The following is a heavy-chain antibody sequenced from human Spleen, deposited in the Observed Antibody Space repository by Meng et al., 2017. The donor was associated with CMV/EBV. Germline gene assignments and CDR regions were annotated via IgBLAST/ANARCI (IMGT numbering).Heavy chain of an antibody. CDR2: IIPILGIA. V-gene: IGHV1-69*10. CDR3: ARGGNYYGSGSYRPGYYYYYAMDV. Sequence: SVKVSCKASGYTFTSYGISWVRQAPGQGLEWMGGIIPILGIANYAQKFQGRVTITADKSTSTAYMELSRLRSGDTAVYYCARGGNYYGSGSYRPGYYYYYAMDVWGQGTTVTVSS. CDR1: GYTFTSYG. D-gene: IGHD3-10*01. J-gene: IGHJ6*02.